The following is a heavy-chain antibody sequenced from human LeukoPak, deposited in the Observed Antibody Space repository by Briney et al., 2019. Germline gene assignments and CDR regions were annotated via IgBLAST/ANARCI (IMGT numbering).Heavy chain of an antibody. J-gene: IGHJ6*02. CDR2: IYSGGST. V-gene: IGHV3-66*01. CDR1: GFTVSSNY. Sequence: PGGSLRLSCAASGFTVSSNYMSWVRQARGKGLEWVSVIYSGGSTYYADSVKGRFTSSRDNSKNTLYLQMNSLRAEDTAVYYCATSGLNYYHYGMDVWGQGTTVTVSS. D-gene: IGHD3/OR15-3a*01. CDR3: ATSGLNYYHYGMDV.